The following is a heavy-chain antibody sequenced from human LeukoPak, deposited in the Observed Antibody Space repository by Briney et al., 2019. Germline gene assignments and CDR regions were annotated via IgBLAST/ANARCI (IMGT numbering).Heavy chain of an antibody. D-gene: IGHD2-21*01. CDR3: IRDEALWRLDY. CDR1: GFTFSNHW. V-gene: IGHV3-74*03. J-gene: IGHJ4*02. CDR2: IDERETNA. Sequence: GGSLRLSCAASGFTFSNHWMHWVRQVPGKGLLWVSRIDERETNAMYADSVKGRFSISRDNAKNTVNLQMNSLRAEDTGVYYCIRDEALWRLDYWGQGTLVTVSS.